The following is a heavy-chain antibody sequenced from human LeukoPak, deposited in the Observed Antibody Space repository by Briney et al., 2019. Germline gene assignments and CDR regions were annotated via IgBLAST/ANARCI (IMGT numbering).Heavy chain of an antibody. Sequence: SETLSLTCTVSGASVSSGPNYWSWIRQPPGKGLEWIGYIYYSGSTNYNPSLKSRVTISVDTSKNQFSLKLSSVTAADTAVYYCARAGYCSSTSCYGGFDYWGQGTLVTVSS. D-gene: IGHD2-2*01. CDR2: IYYSGST. CDR3: ARAGYCSSTSCYGGFDY. V-gene: IGHV4-61*01. J-gene: IGHJ4*02. CDR1: GASVSSGPNY.